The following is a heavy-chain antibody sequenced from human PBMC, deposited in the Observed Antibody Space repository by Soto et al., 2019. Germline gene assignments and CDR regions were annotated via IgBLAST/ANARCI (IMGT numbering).Heavy chain of an antibody. J-gene: IGHJ6*02. V-gene: IGHV4-4*02. Sequence: SETLSLTCAVSGGSISSSNWWSWVRQPPGKGLEWTGEIYHSGSTNYNPSLKGRVTISVDKSKNQFSLKLSSVTAADTAVYYCARAHVAAAGKYYYYYGMDVWGQGTTVTVSS. CDR3: ARAHVAAAGKYYYYYGMDV. D-gene: IGHD6-13*01. CDR2: IYHSGST. CDR1: GGSISSSNW.